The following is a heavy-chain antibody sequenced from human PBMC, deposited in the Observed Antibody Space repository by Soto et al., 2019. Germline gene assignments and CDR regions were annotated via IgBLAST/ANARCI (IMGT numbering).Heavy chain of an antibody. CDR3: AREPWQLVPQDAFDI. D-gene: IGHD6-6*01. CDR1: GGSISSYY. V-gene: IGHV4-4*07. J-gene: IGHJ3*02. CDR2: IYTSGST. Sequence: SETLSLTCTVSGGSISSYYWSWIRQPAGKGLEWIGRIYTSGSTNYNPSLKSRVTMSVXXXXXXFXLXLXXXTAAXTAVYYCAREPWQLVPQDAFDIWGQGTMVTISS.